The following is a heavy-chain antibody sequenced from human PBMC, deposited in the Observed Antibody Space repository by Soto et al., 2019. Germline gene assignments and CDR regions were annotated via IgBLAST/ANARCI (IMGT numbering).Heavy chain of an antibody. D-gene: IGHD5-12*01. Sequence: SETLSLTCAVYGGSFRCYYWSWIRQPPGKGLEWIGEINHSGSTNYNPSLKSRVTISVDTSKNQFSLKLSSVTAADTAVYYCARTINIVATIGVAFDIWGQGTMVTVSS. J-gene: IGHJ3*02. V-gene: IGHV4-34*01. CDR2: INHSGST. CDR1: GGSFRCYY. CDR3: ARTINIVATIGVAFDI.